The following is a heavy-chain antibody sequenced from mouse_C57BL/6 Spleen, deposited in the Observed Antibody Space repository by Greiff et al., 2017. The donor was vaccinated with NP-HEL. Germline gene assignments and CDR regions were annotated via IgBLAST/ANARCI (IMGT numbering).Heavy chain of an antibody. Sequence: QVQLKQPGAELVKPGASVKLSCKASGYTFTSYWMQWVKQRPGQGLEWIGEIDPSDGYTNYNQKFKGKATLTVDTSSSKAYMQLSSLTSEDSAVYYWAKGIIYYYDRGFAYWGQGTLVTVSA. CDR1: GYTFTSYW. CDR2: IDPSDGYT. CDR3: AKGIIYYYDRGFAY. D-gene: IGHD2-4*01. V-gene: IGHV1-50*01. J-gene: IGHJ3*01.